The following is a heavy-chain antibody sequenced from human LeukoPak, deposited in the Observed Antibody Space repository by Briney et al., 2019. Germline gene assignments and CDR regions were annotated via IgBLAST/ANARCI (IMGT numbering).Heavy chain of an antibody. CDR1: GYTFNNHY. V-gene: IGHV1-46*02. D-gene: IGHD6-19*01. CDR2: NNPSGGST. CDR3: ARQGTYSSAIGMGY. J-gene: IGHJ4*02. Sequence: ASVKVSCKASGYTFNNHYMYWVRQAPGQGLEWMGVNNPSGGSTSYAQKFQGRVTMTRDTSTRTVYMEVNSLRSEDTAVYYCARQGTYSSAIGMGYWGQGTLVTVSS.